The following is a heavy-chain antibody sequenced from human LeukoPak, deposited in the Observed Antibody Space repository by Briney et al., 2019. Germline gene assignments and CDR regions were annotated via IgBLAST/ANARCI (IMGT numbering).Heavy chain of an antibody. CDR1: GFIFGEYG. CDR3: TRAGGYDNFLDY. Sequence: GESLKISCTTSGFIFGEYGFNWVRQARGGGVEWVGFIRSKVHDSTPQYAASVKGRFTISRDDSNDIAYLQMNSLKTEDTAVYYCTRAGGYDNFLDYWGQGTPVTVSS. J-gene: IGHJ4*02. CDR2: IRSKVHDSTP. V-gene: IGHV3-49*04. D-gene: IGHD5-12*01.